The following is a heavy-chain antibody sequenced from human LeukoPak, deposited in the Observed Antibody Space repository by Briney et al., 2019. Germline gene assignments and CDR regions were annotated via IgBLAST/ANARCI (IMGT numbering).Heavy chain of an antibody. J-gene: IGHJ5*02. CDR2: INPNSGNT. D-gene: IGHD3-10*01. CDR3: ARGLDYYGSGSYYTWFDP. CDR1: GYTFTRYD. Sequence: ASVKLSCKASGYTFTRYDINCGRDATGQGREWGGYINPNSGNTGYAQKIQGRVTMTRNTSISTAYMELSSLRSEDTAVYYCARGLDYYGSGSYYTWFDPWGQGTLVTVFS. V-gene: IGHV1-8*01.